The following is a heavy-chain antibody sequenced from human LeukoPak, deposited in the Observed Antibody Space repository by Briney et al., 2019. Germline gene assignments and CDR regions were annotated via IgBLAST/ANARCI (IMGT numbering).Heavy chain of an antibody. J-gene: IGHJ4*02. Sequence: SETLSLTCSVSGGSISSYYRFWIRQPPGKGREWVGSVFHSGNTNYNPSLKSGVTISADTSKNQFSLKVSSVTDADTAVYYCASSDIVTGNTYYFDYWGQGTLITVSS. CDR3: ASSDIVTGNTYYFDY. CDR2: VFHSGNT. V-gene: IGHV4-59*01. CDR1: GGSISSYY. D-gene: IGHD3-9*01.